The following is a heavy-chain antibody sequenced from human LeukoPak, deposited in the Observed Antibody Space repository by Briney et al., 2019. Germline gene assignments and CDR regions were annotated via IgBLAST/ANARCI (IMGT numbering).Heavy chain of an antibody. CDR1: RYSISSGYY. Sequence: PPKALPLTCAVSRYSISSGYYWAWSRQPPGKVLEWIGSIYHSGSTYYNPSLKSRVTISVDTSKNQFSLKRSSVTAADTAVYYCATGSGFGVVISNYFDYWGQGTLVTVSS. D-gene: IGHD3-3*01. CDR3: ATGSGFGVVISNYFDY. CDR2: IYHSGST. V-gene: IGHV4-38-2*01. J-gene: IGHJ4*02.